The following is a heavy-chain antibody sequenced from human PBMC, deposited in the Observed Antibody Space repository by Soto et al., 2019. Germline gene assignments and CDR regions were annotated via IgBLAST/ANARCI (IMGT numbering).Heavy chain of an antibody. CDR2: IYPGDSDT. Sequence: PGESLKISCKGSGYSFTSYWIGWVRQMPGKGLEWMGIIYPGDSDTRYSPSFQGQVTISADKSISTAYLQWSSLKASDTAMYYCARPKRQLDSSGLGYYYYGMDVWGQGTTVTVSS. J-gene: IGHJ6*02. V-gene: IGHV5-51*01. D-gene: IGHD3-22*01. CDR1: GYSFTSYW. CDR3: ARPKRQLDSSGLGYYYYGMDV.